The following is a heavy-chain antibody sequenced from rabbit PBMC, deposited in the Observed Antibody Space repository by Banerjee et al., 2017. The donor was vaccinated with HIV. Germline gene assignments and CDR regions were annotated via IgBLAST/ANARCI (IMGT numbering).Heavy chain of an antibody. CDR1: GIDFSSYG. D-gene: IGHD4-1*01. J-gene: IGHJ4*01. Sequence: QEQLVESGGGLVTLGGSLKLSCKASGIDFSSYGISWVHQAPGKGLEWIAYIYPDYGSTDYASWAKGRFIISLDNAQNTVFLQMTSLTAADTATYFCVRGSGIVVAGSNNLWGQGTLVTVS. CDR3: VRGSGIVVAGSNNL. CDR2: IYPDYGST. V-gene: IGHV1S47*01.